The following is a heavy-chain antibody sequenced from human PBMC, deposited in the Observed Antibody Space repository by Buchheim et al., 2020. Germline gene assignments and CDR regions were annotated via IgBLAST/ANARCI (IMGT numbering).Heavy chain of an antibody. Sequence: QITLNESGPVLIKPTQDLTLTCTYSGFSLTTSGEAVTWMRQSPGQGLEWLGLIFWDDDKRYRPSLESRLTITKEPSKRQVFLTLTNVTPVDTATYFCAHIFGTTSLPEYWGQGIL. CDR2: IFWDDDK. D-gene: IGHD1-7*01. CDR1: GFSLTTSGEA. V-gene: IGHV2-5*02. CDR3: AHIFGTTSLPEY. J-gene: IGHJ4*02.